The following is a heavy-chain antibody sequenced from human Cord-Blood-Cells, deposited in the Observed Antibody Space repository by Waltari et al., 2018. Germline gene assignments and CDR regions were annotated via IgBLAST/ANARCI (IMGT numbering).Heavy chain of an antibody. V-gene: IGHV1-46*01. J-gene: IGHJ2*01. Sequence: QVQLVQSGAEVKKPGASVKVSCKASGYTFTSYYMHWVRQAPGQGLEWMGIINPSGGSTSYAQKCQGRGTMTRDTSTSTVYMELSSLRSEDTAVYYCARVDFKRAVAGTGDWYFDLWGRGTLVTVSS. CDR1: GYTFTSYY. D-gene: IGHD6-19*01. CDR2: INPSGGST. CDR3: ARVDFKRAVAGTGDWYFDL.